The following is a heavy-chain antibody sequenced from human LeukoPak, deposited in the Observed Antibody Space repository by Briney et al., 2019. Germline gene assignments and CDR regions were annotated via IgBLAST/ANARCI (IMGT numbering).Heavy chain of an antibody. D-gene: IGHD3-22*01. Sequence: PSETLSLTCTVSGGSISSSRYYWGWLRQPPGKGLEWVGSIYYSGSPYYTPSLKSRVTISLDTSKNQFSLKLGSVTAADTAVYYCARQDSYDMALIWGQGTLVTVSS. V-gene: IGHV4-39*01. CDR1: GGSISSSRYY. CDR3: ARQDSYDMALI. J-gene: IGHJ4*02. CDR2: IYYSGSP.